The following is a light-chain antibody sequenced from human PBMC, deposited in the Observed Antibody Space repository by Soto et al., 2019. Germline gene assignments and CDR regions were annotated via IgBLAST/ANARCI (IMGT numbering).Light chain of an antibody. CDR3: QVRDVWPS. J-gene: IGKJ1*01. CDR1: QSVSTS. CDR2: DAS. Sequence: IVLTQSPVTLALSPGESAVLSCRASQSVSTSLAWYQHKPGQAPRLFIYDASKRAPGIPVRFTGSGSGKDFTLTISSLEPEDIAVYYCQVRDVWPSFGQGTKVEIK. V-gene: IGKV3-11*01.